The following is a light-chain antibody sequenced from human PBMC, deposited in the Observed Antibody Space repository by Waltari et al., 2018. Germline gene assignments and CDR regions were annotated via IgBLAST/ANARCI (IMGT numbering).Light chain of an antibody. CDR2: DAS. Sequence: EIVLTQSPATLFLSPGERATLSCRASQSVSSYLAWYQQKPGQAPRLLIYDASNRATGIPARFSGSGSGTDFTLTISSLEPEDFAVYYCQQRSNWPITFGQGTRLEIK. J-gene: IGKJ5*01. V-gene: IGKV3-11*01. CDR1: QSVSSY. CDR3: QQRSNWPIT.